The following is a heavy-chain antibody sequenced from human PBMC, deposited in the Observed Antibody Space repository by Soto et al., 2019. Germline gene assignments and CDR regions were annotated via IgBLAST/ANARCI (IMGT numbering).Heavy chain of an antibody. V-gene: IGHV4-31*03. D-gene: IGHD3-16*01. CDR1: GGSISSGGYY. CDR3: ARHSWAKKNAFDI. J-gene: IGHJ3*02. CDR2: IYYSGST. Sequence: SETLSLTCTVSGGSISSGGYYWSWIRQHPGKGLEWIGYIYYSGSTNYNPSLKSRVTISVDTSKNQFSLKLSSVTAADTAVYYCARHSWAKKNAFDIWGQGTMVTVSS.